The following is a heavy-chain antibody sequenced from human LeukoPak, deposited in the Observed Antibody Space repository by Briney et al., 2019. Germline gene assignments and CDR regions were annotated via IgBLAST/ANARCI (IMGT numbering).Heavy chain of an antibody. CDR2: IYSGGST. CDR1: GFTVSSNY. CDR3: ARLWFGESRWFDP. D-gene: IGHD3-10*01. J-gene: IGHJ5*02. V-gene: IGHV3-66*04. Sequence: GGSLRLSCAASGFTVSSNYMSWVRQAPGKGLEWVSVIYSGGSTYYADSVKGRFTISRDSSKNTLYLQMNSLRAEDTAVYYCARLWFGESRWFDPWGQGTLVTVSS.